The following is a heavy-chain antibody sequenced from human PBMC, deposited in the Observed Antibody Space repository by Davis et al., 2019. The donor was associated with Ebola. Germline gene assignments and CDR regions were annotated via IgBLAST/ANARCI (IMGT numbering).Heavy chain of an antibody. Sequence: ASVKVSCKASGYTFTSYYMHWVRQAPGQGLEWMGIINPSGGSTSYAQKFQGRVTMTRDTSTSTVYMELRSLRSDDTAVYYCARREYQLLYDYWGQGTLVTVSS. J-gene: IGHJ4*02. D-gene: IGHD2-2*02. CDR1: GYTFTSYY. CDR2: INPSGGST. V-gene: IGHV1-46*01. CDR3: ARREYQLLYDY.